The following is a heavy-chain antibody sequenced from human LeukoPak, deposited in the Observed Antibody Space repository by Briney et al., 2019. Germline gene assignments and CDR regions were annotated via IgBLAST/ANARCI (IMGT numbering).Heavy chain of an antibody. J-gene: IGHJ4*02. CDR3: ARGAPRIAAASKIDY. CDR1: GFTFSSYA. CDR2: ISYDGRNK. Sequence: GRSLRLSCAASGFTFSSYAMHWVRQAPGKGLEWVAVISYDGRNKDYADSVKGRFTISRDNSKNTLYLQMNRLRAEDTAVSYCARGAPRIAAASKIDYWGQGTLVTVSS. D-gene: IGHD6-13*01. V-gene: IGHV3-30*04.